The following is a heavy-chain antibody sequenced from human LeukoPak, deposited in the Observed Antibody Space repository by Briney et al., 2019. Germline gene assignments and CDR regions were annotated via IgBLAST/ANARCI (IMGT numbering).Heavy chain of an antibody. CDR3: ASELRFLEWLPDY. Sequence: PGGSLRLSCAASGFTFSSYLMSWVHQAPGKGLEWVSGISGSGDNTYYAASVQGRFTISRDNSKNTLYLQMNSLRAEDTAVYYCASELRFLEWLPDYWGQGTLVTVSS. V-gene: IGHV3-23*01. CDR2: ISGSGDNT. CDR1: GFTFSSYL. D-gene: IGHD3-3*01. J-gene: IGHJ4*02.